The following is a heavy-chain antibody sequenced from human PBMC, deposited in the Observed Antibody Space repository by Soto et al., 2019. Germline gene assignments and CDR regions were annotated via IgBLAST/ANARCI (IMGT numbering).Heavy chain of an antibody. V-gene: IGHV1-18*01. J-gene: IGHJ5*02. CDR2: ISAYNGNT. Sequence: QVQLVQSGAEVKKPGASVKVSCKASGYTFTSYGISWVRQAPGQGLEWMGWISAYNGNTNYAQKLQGRVTMTTDTSTSTAYMELRSLRSDDTAVYYCAREYIGVVPAANRNNWFDPWGQGTLVTVSS. D-gene: IGHD2-2*01. CDR3: AREYIGVVPAANRNNWFDP. CDR1: GYTFTSYG.